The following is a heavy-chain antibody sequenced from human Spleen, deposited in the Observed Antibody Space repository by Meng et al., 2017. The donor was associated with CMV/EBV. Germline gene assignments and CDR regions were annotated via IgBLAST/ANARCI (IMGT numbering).Heavy chain of an antibody. CDR3: ARAKDIVVRAFDI. CDR2: IKQDGSEK. CDR1: GFTFSSYW. V-gene: IGHV3-7*01. Sequence: GESLKISCAASGFTFSSYWMSWVRQAPGKGLEWVANIKQDGSEKYYVDSVKGRFTISRDNARNSLYLQMNSLRAEDTAVYYCARAKDIVVRAFDIWGQGTMVTVSS. J-gene: IGHJ3*02. D-gene: IGHD2-2*01.